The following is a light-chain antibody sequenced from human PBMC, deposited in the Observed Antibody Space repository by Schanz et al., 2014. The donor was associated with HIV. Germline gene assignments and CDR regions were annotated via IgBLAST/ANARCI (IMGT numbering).Light chain of an antibody. Sequence: EIVMTQTPATLSVSPGERATLSCRASQSVSTKLAWYQQKPGQAPRLLIYGASSRATGIPDRFSGSGSGTDFTLTISGLEPEDFAVYYCQQYGSSPWTFGQGTRVDVK. CDR1: QSVSTK. J-gene: IGKJ1*01. CDR3: QQYGSSPWT. CDR2: GAS. V-gene: IGKV3-20*01.